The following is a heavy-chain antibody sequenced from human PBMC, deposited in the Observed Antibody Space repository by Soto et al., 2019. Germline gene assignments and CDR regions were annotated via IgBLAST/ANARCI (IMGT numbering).Heavy chain of an antibody. V-gene: IGHV3-33*01. D-gene: IGHD5-12*01. J-gene: IGHJ4*02. CDR1: WFTFSNYG. CDR2: IWNDGTSR. CDR3: ARPDIVAAIGGALDC. Sequence: QVQLVESGGGVVQPGRSLRLSCEASWFTFSNYGMHWVRQAPGKGLEWVAVIWNDGTSRYCADSVKGRFTISRDNSKNTLFLQMNNLRAEDTAVYYCARPDIVAAIGGALDCWGQGTLVTVSS.